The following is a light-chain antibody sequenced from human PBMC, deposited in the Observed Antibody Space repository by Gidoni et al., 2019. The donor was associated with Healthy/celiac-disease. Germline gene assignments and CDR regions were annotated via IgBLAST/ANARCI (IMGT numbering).Light chain of an antibody. CDR1: QSVLYSSNNKNY. V-gene: IGKV4-1*01. CDR2: WAS. CDR3: QQDYSTPPVP. J-gene: IGKJ3*01. Sequence: DIVLTQSPDSLAVSLGERATINCKSSQSVLYSSNNKNYLAWYQQKPGQPPKLIIYWASTRESGVPDRFSGSGSGTDFPLTISSLHAEDVAVYYCQQDYSTPPVPFGPGTKVDIK.